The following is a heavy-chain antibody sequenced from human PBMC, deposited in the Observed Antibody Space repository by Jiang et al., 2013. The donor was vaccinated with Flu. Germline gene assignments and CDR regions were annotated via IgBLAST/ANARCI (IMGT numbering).Heavy chain of an antibody. V-gene: IGHV1-3*04. CDR3: ASWTGRGDY. CDR2: INTGNGDT. Sequence: SCKASGYTFTSFPIHWVRQAPGQRLEWMGWINTGNGDTKYSEKFQGRVTYSRDTSASTAYMELTSLRSEDTAVFYCASWTGRGDYWGQGTLVTVSS. J-gene: IGHJ4*02. D-gene: IGHD3/OR15-3a*01. CDR1: GYTFTSFP.